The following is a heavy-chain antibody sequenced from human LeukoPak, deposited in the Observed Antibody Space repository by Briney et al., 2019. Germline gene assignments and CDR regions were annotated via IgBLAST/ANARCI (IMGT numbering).Heavy chain of an antibody. Sequence: GGSLRLSCAASGFTFSSYGMHWVRQAPGKGLEWVAVISYDGSNKYYADSVKGRFTISRDNSKNTLYLQMNSLRAEDTAVYYCAKDQGDDYGDYARYYYHGMDVWGQGTTVTVSS. D-gene: IGHD4-17*01. J-gene: IGHJ6*02. CDR3: AKDQGDDYGDYARYYYHGMDV. CDR2: ISYDGSNK. CDR1: GFTFSSYG. V-gene: IGHV3-30*18.